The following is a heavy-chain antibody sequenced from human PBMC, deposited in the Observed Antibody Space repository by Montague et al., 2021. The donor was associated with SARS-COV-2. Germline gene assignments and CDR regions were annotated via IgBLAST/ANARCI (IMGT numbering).Heavy chain of an antibody. D-gene: IGHD3-22*01. J-gene: IGHJ4*02. Sequence: SETLSLTCTASGASIRSSDHYCGWIRQPPGKGLEWIGSIYYTGSRYYTPSLTSRLTISVDTSRYQFSLELTSVTAADTAIYYCARAVGFDNSGYVGRLRTYYFDYWGQGLLVTVSS. V-gene: IGHV4-39*07. CDR3: ARAVGFDNSGYVGRLRTYYFDY. CDR2: IYYTGSR. CDR1: GASIRSSDHY.